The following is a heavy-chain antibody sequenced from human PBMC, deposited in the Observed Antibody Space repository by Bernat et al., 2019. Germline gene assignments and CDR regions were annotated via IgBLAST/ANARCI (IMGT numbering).Heavy chain of an antibody. V-gene: IGHV3-33*01. CDR2: IWYDGSNK. CDR1: GFTFSSYG. J-gene: IGHJ4*02. Sequence: QVQLVESGGGVVQPGRSLRLSCAASGFTFSSYGMHWVRQAPGKGLEWVAVIWYDGSNKYYADSVKGRFTISRDNSKNTLYLQMNSLRAEDTAVYYCARGRRAYCGGDCYSPWGQGTLVTVSS. CDR3: ARGRRAYCGGDCYSP. D-gene: IGHD2-21*02.